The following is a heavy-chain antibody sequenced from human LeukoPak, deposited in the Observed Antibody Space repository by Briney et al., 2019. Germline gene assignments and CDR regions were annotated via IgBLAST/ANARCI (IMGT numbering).Heavy chain of an antibody. CDR3: AREAAGPFDY. J-gene: IGHJ4*02. Sequence: ASVKVSCKASGGTFSSYAISWVRQAPGQGLEWMGWISAYNGNTNYAQKLQGRVTMTTDTSTSTAYMELRSLRSDDMAVYYCAREAAGPFDYWGQGTLVTVSS. D-gene: IGHD6-13*01. V-gene: IGHV1-18*03. CDR2: ISAYNGNT. CDR1: GGTFSSYA.